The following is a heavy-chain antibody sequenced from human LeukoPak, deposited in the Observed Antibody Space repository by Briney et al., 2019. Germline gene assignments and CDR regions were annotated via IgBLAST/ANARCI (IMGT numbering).Heavy chain of an antibody. CDR3: ATRRLTFGGVIVTRYDY. CDR1: RYTLTELS. Sequence: ASVKVSCKVSRYTLTELSMHWVRQAPGKGLEWMGGFDPEDGETIYAQKFQGRVTMTEDTSTDTAYMELSSLRSEDTAVYYCATRRLTFGGVIVTRYDYWGQGTLVTVSS. V-gene: IGHV1-24*01. J-gene: IGHJ4*02. CDR2: FDPEDGET. D-gene: IGHD3-16*02.